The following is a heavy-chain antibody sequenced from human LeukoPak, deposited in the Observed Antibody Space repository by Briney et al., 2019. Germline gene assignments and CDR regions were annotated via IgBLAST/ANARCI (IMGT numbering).Heavy chain of an antibody. Sequence: ASVKVSCKASGYTFTSYGISWVRQDPGQGLEWMGWISAYNGNTNYAQKLQGRVTMTTDTSTSTAYMELRSLRSDDTAVYYCARATDVRELGYFDYWGQGTLVTVSS. CDR1: GYTFTSYG. V-gene: IGHV1-18*01. J-gene: IGHJ4*02. CDR3: ARATDVRELGYFDY. D-gene: IGHD1-26*01. CDR2: ISAYNGNT.